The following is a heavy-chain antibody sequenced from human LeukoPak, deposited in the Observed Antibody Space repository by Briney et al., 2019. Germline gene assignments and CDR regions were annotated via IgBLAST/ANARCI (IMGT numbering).Heavy chain of an antibody. Sequence: GRSLRLSCAASGFDLSTYAMTWVRQAPAKGLEWVSSIRIGGGGTYYADSLKGRFTISRDNSENTLHLQMNNLRVGDTAKYFCARCMVLTQGWCNWFDPWGQGTLVTVSS. CDR3: ARCMVLTQGWCNWFDP. V-gene: IGHV3-23*01. J-gene: IGHJ5*02. D-gene: IGHD4/OR15-4a*01. CDR1: GFDLSTYA. CDR2: IRIGGGGT.